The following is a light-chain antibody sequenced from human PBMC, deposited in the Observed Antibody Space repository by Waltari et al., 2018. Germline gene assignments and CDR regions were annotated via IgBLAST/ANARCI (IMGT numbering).Light chain of an antibody. J-gene: IGKJ2*01. CDR3: QQYGNVAMYT. Sequence: EIVLTQSPGTLSLSPGERATLSCRASQTISSNSLAWYQQKPGKAPRRGIYDASSRATGIPDRFSGRGSGTGFTLPFSSLEPEDFAVYYCQQYGNVAMYTFGQGTKLEIK. CDR1: QTISSNS. CDR2: DAS. V-gene: IGKV3-20*01.